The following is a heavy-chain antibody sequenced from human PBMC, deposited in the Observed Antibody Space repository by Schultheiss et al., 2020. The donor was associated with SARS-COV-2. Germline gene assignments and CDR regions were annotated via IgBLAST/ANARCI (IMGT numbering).Heavy chain of an antibody. CDR3: ARDYYDSSGYYWYFDY. Sequence: ASVKVSCKASGYTFTSYDINWVRQATGQGLEWMGWMNPNSGGTNYAQKFQGRVTITADKSTSTAYMELSSLRSEDTAVYYCARDYYDSSGYYWYFDYWGQGTLVTVSS. V-gene: IGHV1-8*01. CDR1: GYTFTSYD. J-gene: IGHJ4*02. D-gene: IGHD3-22*01. CDR2: MNPNSGGT.